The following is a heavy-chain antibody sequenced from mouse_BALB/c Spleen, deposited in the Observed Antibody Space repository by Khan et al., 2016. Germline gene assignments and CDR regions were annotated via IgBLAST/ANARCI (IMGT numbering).Heavy chain of an antibody. CDR1: GFDFSRYW. V-gene: IGHV4-1*02. Sequence: EVKLLESGGGLVQPGGSLKLSCAASGFDFSRYWMSWVRQAPGKGLEWIGEINPDSSTINYTPSLKDKFIVSRDNAKNTLYLQMSKLRSEATALYYCASTCWYFDVWGAGTTVTVSS. CDR3: ASTCWYFDV. J-gene: IGHJ1*01. CDR2: INPDSSTI.